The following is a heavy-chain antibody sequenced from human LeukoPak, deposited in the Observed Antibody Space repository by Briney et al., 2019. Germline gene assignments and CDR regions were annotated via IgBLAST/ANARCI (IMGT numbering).Heavy chain of an antibody. CDR3: AREDYYDSSGYDY. CDR1: GYTFTSYD. Sequence: ASVKVSCKASGYTFTSYDINWVRQAPGQGLEWMGWINAYNGNTNYAQKLQGRVTMTTDTSTSTAYMELRSLRSDDTAVYYCAREDYYDSSGYDYWGQGTLVTVSS. CDR2: INAYNGNT. V-gene: IGHV1-18*01. D-gene: IGHD3-22*01. J-gene: IGHJ4*02.